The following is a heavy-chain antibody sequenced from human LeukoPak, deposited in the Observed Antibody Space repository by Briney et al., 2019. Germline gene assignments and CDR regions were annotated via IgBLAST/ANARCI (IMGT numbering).Heavy chain of an antibody. CDR3: ARDRAITMIVVADDAFDI. CDR1: GGTFSSCA. CDR2: IIPIFGTA. Sequence: GASVKVSCKASGGTFSSCAISWVRQAPGQGLEWMGGIIPIFGTANYAQKFQGRVTITAGESTSTAYMELSSLRSEDTAVYYCARDRAITMIVVADDAFDIWGQGTMVTVSS. V-gene: IGHV1-69*13. D-gene: IGHD3-22*01. J-gene: IGHJ3*02.